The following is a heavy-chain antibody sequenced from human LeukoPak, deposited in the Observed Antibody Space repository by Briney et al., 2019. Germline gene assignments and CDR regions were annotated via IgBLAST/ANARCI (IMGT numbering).Heavy chain of an antibody. CDR1: GGSISSGDYY. CDR2: IYYSGST. D-gene: IGHD3-10*01. V-gene: IGHV4-30-4*08. CDR3: ARNPPGGYYGSGSYGTFDY. J-gene: IGHJ4*02. Sequence: SETLSLTCTVSGGSISSGDYYWSWIRQPPGKGLEWIGYIYYSGSTYYNPSLKSRVTISVDTSKNQFSLKLSSVTAADTAAYYCARNPPGGYYGSGSYGTFDYWGQGALVTVSS.